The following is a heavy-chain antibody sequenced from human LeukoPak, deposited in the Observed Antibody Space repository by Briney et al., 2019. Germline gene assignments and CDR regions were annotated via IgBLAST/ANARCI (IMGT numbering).Heavy chain of an antibody. V-gene: IGHV4-39*01. D-gene: IGHD2-8*01. J-gene: IGHJ4*02. CDR2: IYYSGST. CDR3: ARLRGVRYFDY. CDR1: GGSISSSSYY. Sequence: PSETLSLTCTVSGGSISSSSYYWGWIRQPPGKGLEWIGSIYYSGSTYYNPSLKSRVTISVDTSKNQFSLKLSSVTAADTAVYYCARLRGVRYFDYWAREPWSPSPQ.